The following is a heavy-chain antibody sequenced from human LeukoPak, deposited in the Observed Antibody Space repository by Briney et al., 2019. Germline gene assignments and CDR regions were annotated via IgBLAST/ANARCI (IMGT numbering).Heavy chain of an antibody. V-gene: IGHV3-30*03. J-gene: IGHJ4*02. CDR3: ARDSASSSSKRLLLCPDY. D-gene: IGHD6-6*01. Sequence: PGRSLRLSCAASRFTFSSCDMHWVRQAPGKGLEWVAFISFDGSNKFYADSVKGRFTISRDNSKNTLYLQMNSLRAEDTAVYYCARDSASSSSKRLLLCPDYWGQGTLVTVSS. CDR1: RFTFSSCD. CDR2: ISFDGSNK.